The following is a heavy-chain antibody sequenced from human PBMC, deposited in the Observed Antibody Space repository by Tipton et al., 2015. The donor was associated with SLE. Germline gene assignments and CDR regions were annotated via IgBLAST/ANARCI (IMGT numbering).Heavy chain of an antibody. CDR1: GFTFTNYA. Sequence: SLRLSCVASGFTFTNYAMSWVRQAPGKGLEWVSTTTGSTSDTFHIDSVKGRFTISRDNSKNTLYLQTNNLRVEDTAIYYCAKANLGFCSGRRCYPFDYWGQGTLVTVSS. CDR3: AKANLGFCSGRRCYPFDY. V-gene: IGHV3-23*01. D-gene: IGHD2-15*01. J-gene: IGHJ4*02. CDR2: TTGSTSDT.